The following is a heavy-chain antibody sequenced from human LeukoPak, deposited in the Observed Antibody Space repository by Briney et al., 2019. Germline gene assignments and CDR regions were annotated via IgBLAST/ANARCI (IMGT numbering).Heavy chain of an antibody. J-gene: IGHJ4*02. Sequence: SETLSLTCTVSGGSISSSRYSWGWIRQPPGKGLEWIGSIYYSGSTYYNPSLKSRVTISVDTSKNQFSLKLSSVTAADTAVYYCARHDRIVRATGYWGQGTLVTVSS. CDR3: ARHDRIVRATGY. CDR1: GGSISSSRYS. CDR2: IYYSGST. V-gene: IGHV4-39*01. D-gene: IGHD1-26*01.